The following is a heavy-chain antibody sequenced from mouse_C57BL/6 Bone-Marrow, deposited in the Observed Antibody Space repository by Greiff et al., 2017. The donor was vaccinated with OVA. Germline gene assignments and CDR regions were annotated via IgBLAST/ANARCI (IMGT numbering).Heavy chain of an antibody. CDR3: ARFDGYYWYFAV. V-gene: IGHV1-69*01. Sequence: VQLQQPGAELVMPGASVKLSCKASGYTFTSYWMHWVKQRPGQGLEWIGEIDPSDSYTNYNQKFKGKSTLPVDKSSSTAYLQLSSLTSKDSAVYYCARFDGYYWYFAVWGTGTTVTVSS. D-gene: IGHD2-3*01. CDR1: GYTFTSYW. J-gene: IGHJ1*03. CDR2: IDPSDSYT.